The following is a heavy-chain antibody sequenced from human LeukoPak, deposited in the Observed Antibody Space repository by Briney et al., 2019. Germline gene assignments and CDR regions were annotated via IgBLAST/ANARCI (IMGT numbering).Heavy chain of an antibody. V-gene: IGHV3-66*01. J-gene: IGHJ3*02. D-gene: IGHD3-22*01. Sequence: GGSLRFSCAASGFTVSSNYMSWVRQAPGKGLEWVFVIYRGGSKYYADSVKGRFTISRDNSKNTLYLQRNSLRAEDTAVYYCARVTRSGYYYGARRGACDIGGQGTMVTVSS. CDR1: GFTVSSNY. CDR3: ARVTRSGYYYGARRGACDI. CDR2: IYRGGSK.